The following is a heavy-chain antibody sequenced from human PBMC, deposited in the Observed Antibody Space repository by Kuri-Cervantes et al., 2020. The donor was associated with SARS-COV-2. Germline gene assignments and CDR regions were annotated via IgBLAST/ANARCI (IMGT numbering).Heavy chain of an antibody. CDR3: AREGREGGGMDV. J-gene: IGHJ6*02. CDR2: IGTAGDT. CDR1: GFTFSSYD. V-gene: IGHV3-13*04. D-gene: IGHD3-16*01. Sequence: GGPLRLSCAASGFTFSSYDMHWVRQATGKGLEWVSAIGTAGDTYYPGSVKGRFTISRDDAKNSMYLQMNSLRAEDTAVYYCAREGREGGGMDVWGQGTTVTVSS.